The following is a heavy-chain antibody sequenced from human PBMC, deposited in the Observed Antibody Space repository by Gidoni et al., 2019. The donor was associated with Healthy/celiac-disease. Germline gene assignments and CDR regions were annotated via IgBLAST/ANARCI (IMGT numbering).Heavy chain of an antibody. CDR3: ARYATGTRGYWYFDL. CDR2: IHYSGST. J-gene: IGHJ2*01. D-gene: IGHD1-1*01. CDR1: GGSLSSSSYY. Sequence: KPSETLSLTCTVSGGSLSSSSYYWGWIRQPPGKGMEWIGRIHYSGSTYYNPSLTSRVTISVDTSKTQFSLKLSSVTAADTAVYYFARYATGTRGYWYFDLWGRGTLVTVSS. V-gene: IGHV4-39*01.